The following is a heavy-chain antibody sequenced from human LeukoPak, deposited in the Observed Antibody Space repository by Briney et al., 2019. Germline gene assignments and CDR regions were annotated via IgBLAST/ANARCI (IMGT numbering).Heavy chain of an antibody. CDR3: ARDPSRNGIAAAVDY. CDR2: IYHSGST. J-gene: IGHJ4*02. D-gene: IGHD6-13*01. Sequence: SETLSLTCAVSSYSISSGYYWGWIRQPPGKGLEWIGSIYHSGSTYYNPSLKSRVTISVDTSKNQFSLKLSSVTAADTAVYYCARDPSRNGIAAAVDYWGQGTLVTVSS. CDR1: SYSISSGYY. V-gene: IGHV4-38-2*02.